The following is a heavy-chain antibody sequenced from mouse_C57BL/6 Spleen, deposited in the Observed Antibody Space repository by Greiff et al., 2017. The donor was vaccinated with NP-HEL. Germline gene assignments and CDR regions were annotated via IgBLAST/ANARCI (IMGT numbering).Heavy chain of an antibody. D-gene: IGHD1-1*01. CDR2: IYPGDGDT. CDR3: ARSGGDYYGSSYVGYFDV. Sequence: QVQLKESGAELVKPGASVKISCKASGYAFSSYWMNWVKQRPGKGLEWIGQIYPGDGDTNYNGKFKGKATLTADKSSSTAYMQLSSLTSEDSAVYFCARSGGDYYGSSYVGYFDVWGTGTTVTVSS. J-gene: IGHJ1*03. V-gene: IGHV1-80*01. CDR1: GYAFSSYW.